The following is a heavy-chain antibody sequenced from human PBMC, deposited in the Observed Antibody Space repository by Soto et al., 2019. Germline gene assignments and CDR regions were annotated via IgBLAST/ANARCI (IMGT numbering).Heavy chain of an antibody. CDR1: GGPFSGYY. V-gene: IGHV4-34*01. CDR2: INHSGST. CDR3: ARHYDILTGNNDAFDI. J-gene: IGHJ3*02. Sequence: SETLSLTCAVYGGPFSGYYWSWIRQPPGKGLEWIGEINHSGSTNYNPSLKSRVAISLDTSKSQFSLKLSSVTAADTAVYYCARHYDILTGNNDAFDIWGQGTMVTVSS. D-gene: IGHD3-9*01.